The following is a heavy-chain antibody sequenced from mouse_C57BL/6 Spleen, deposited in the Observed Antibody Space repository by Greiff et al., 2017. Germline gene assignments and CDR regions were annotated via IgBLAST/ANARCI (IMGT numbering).Heavy chain of an antibody. J-gene: IGHJ2*01. CDR2: IYPGGGDT. CDR3: ESDYCGSSLDY. Sequence: QVLLQQSGPELVKPGASVQISCKASGYAFSSSWMNWVKQRPGKGLEWIGRIYPGGGDTNYNGKFKGKATLTADKSSSTTYMQLSSLTSDDSAVYFCESDYCGSSLDYWGQGTTLTVSS. CDR1: GYAFSSSW. D-gene: IGHD1-1*01. V-gene: IGHV1-82*01.